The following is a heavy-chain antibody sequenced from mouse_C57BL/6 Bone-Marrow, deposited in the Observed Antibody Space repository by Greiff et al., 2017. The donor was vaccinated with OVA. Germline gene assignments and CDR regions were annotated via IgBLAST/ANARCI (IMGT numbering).Heavy chain of an antibody. CDR1: GFTFSSYG. CDR2: ISSGGSYT. V-gene: IGHV5-6*02. Sequence: EVKLMESGGDLVKPGGSLKLSCAASGFTFSSYGMSWVRQTPDKRLEWVATISSGGSYTYYPDSVKGRFTISRDNAKHTLYLQMSRLKSEDTAMYYCARRGLLLLFDYWGQGTTLTVSS. D-gene: IGHD1-1*01. CDR3: ARRGLLLLFDY. J-gene: IGHJ2*01.